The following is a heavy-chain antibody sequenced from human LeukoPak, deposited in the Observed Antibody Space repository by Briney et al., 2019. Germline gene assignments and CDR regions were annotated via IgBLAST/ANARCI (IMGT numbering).Heavy chain of an antibody. D-gene: IGHD3-10*01. CDR1: GFTFSSYA. CDR2: ISGSGGST. V-gene: IGHV3-23*01. CDR3: ANSYGSGSYYKNFDY. J-gene: IGHJ4*02. Sequence: PGGSLRLSCAAPGFTFSSYAMSWVRQAPGKGLEWVSAISGSGGSTYYADSVKGRFTISRDNSKNTLYLQMNSLRAEDTAVYYCANSYGSGSYYKNFDYWGQGTLVTVSS.